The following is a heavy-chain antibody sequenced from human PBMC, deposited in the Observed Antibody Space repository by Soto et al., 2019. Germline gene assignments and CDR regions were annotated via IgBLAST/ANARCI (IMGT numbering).Heavy chain of an antibody. V-gene: IGHV1-3*01. J-gene: IGHJ5*02. CDR1: EYTFTNYA. Sequence: ASVKVSCKASEYTFTNYALHWVRQAPGQRLEWMGWINAGNGNTKYSQKFQGRVTITRDTSASTAYMELSSLRSEDTAVYYCARHNSQWPNWFDPWGQGTPVTVSS. CDR3: ARHNSQWPNWFDP. CDR2: INAGNGNT. D-gene: IGHD1-1*01.